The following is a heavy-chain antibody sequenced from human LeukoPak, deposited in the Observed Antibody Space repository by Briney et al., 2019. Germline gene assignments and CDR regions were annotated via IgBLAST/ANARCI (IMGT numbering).Heavy chain of an antibody. Sequence: GGSLRLSCAASGFTFSSYAMSWVRQAPGKGLEWVSSISSSSSYIYYADSVKGRFTISRDNAKNSLYLQMNSLRAEGTAVYYCARPVAYCSSTSCYTGDYWGQGTLVTVSS. V-gene: IGHV3-21*01. D-gene: IGHD2-2*02. CDR2: ISSSSSYI. CDR1: GFTFSSYA. J-gene: IGHJ4*02. CDR3: ARPVAYCSSTSCYTGDY.